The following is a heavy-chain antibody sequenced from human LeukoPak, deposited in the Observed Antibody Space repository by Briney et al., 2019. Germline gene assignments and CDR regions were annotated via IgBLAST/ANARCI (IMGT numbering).Heavy chain of an antibody. D-gene: IGHD3-10*01. CDR3: ARVRGVNSGSYGFDY. CDR2: INPNIGGT. Sequence: ASVKVSCKASGYTFTDYYMHWVRQAPGQGLEWMGWINPNIGGTNYAQKLQGRVTMTRDTSISTAYMELSRLRSDDTAVYYCARVRGVNSGSYGFDYWGQGTLVTVSS. V-gene: IGHV1-2*02. CDR1: GYTFTDYY. J-gene: IGHJ4*02.